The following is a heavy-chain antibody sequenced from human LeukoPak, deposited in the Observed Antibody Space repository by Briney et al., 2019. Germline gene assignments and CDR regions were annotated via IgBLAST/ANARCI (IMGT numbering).Heavy chain of an antibody. V-gene: IGHV1-18*04. CDR3: ARSLPYYYDSSGYYRQGTYFDY. J-gene: IGHJ4*02. CDR2: ISAYNGNT. Sequence: ASVKVSCKASGYTFTGYYMHWVRQAPGQGLEWMGWISAYNGNTNYAQKLQGRVTMTTDTSTSTAYMELRSLRSDDTAVYYCARSLPYYYDSSGYYRQGTYFDYWGQGTLVTVSS. CDR1: GYTFTGYY. D-gene: IGHD3-22*01.